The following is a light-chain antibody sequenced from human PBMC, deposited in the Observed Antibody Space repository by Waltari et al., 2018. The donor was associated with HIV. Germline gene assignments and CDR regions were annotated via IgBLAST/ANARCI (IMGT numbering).Light chain of an antibody. CDR2: EVT. CDR1: SSNVRSDAL. V-gene: IGLV2-23*02. CDR3: CSCPRSGIRYV. J-gene: IGLJ1*01. Sequence: SALTQPASVSGSPGQSITISRTGTSSNVRSDALVAWYQQHPGEAPTLNIYEVTKRPSGVSNRFSGSKSGNTASLTISGLQAEDEADYYCCSCPRSGIRYVFGTGTKVTVL.